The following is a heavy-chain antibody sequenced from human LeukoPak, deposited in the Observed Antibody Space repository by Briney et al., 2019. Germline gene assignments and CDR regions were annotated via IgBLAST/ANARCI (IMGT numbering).Heavy chain of an antibody. Sequence: ASVKVSCKASGYTFTSYYMHWVRQAPGQGLEWMGIINPSGGSTSYAQKFQGRVTMTRDTSTSTVYMELSSLRSEDTAVYYCARDIAGYNWNYGVSFWFDPWGQGTLVTVSS. CDR1: GYTFTSYY. D-gene: IGHD1-7*01. V-gene: IGHV1-46*01. J-gene: IGHJ5*02. CDR2: INPSGGST. CDR3: ARDIAGYNWNYGVSFWFDP.